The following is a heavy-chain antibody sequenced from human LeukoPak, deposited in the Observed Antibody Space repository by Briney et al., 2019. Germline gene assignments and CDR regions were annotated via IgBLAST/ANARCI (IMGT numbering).Heavy chain of an antibody. CDR3: TRDRCFRTSCEGTIDY. D-gene: IGHD2-2*01. V-gene: IGHV3-49*04. CDR2: IRSKAYGGTT. CDR1: GFTFGDYA. J-gene: IGHJ4*02. Sequence: GRSLRLSCTASGFTFGDYAMSWVRQAPGKGLEWVGFIRSKAYGGTTEYAASVKGRFTISRDDSKSIAYLQMNSLKTEDTAVYYCTRDRCFRTSCEGTIDYWGQGTLVTVSS.